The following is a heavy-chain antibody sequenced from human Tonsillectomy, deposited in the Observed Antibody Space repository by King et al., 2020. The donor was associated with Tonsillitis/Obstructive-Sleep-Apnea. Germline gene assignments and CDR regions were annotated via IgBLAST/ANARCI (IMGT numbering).Heavy chain of an antibody. CDR2: IDPSDSYT. D-gene: IGHD3-9*01. CDR1: GYSFTSYW. J-gene: IGHJ6*03. CDR3: ARRYFDGHYYYYVDV. Sequence: EVQLVQSGAEVKKPGESLRISCKGSGYSFTSYWIDWVRQMPGKGLEWMGTIDPSDSYTNYSPSFQGHVTISTDKSISTAYLHWSSLQASDTAMYYCARRYFDGHYYYYVDVWGKGTTLTVSS. V-gene: IGHV5-10-1*01.